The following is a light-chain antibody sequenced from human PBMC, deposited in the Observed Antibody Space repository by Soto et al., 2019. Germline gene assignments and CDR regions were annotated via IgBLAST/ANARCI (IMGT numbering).Light chain of an antibody. CDR2: SNN. J-gene: IGLJ3*02. CDR1: SSHIGSNT. CDR3: AAWDDSLKGGV. V-gene: IGLV1-44*01. Sequence: QSVLTQPPSASGTPGQRVTLSCSGSSSHIGSNTVNWYQQLPGTAPKLLIYSNNQRPSGVPDRFSGSKSGTSASLAISGLQSEDEADYYCAAWDDSLKGGVFGGGTKLTVL.